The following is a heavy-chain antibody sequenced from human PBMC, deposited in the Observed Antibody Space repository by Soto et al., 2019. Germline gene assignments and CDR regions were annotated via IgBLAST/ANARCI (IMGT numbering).Heavy chain of an antibody. CDR3: ARGPTRSGYFQH. CDR1: GGTFSSYT. Sequence: QVPLVQSGAEVKKPGSSVKVSCKASGGTFSSYTISWVRQAPGQGLEWMGRIIPILGIANYAQKFKGRVTITADKSTSTAYMELSSLRSEDTAVYYCARGPTRSGYFQHWGQGTLVTVSS. J-gene: IGHJ1*01. V-gene: IGHV1-69*02. D-gene: IGHD3-3*01. CDR2: IIPILGIA.